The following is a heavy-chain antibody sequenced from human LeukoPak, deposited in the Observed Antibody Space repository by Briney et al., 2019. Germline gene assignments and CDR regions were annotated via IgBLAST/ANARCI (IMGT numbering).Heavy chain of an antibody. CDR3: AKSDDSSGYYYGIVY. D-gene: IGHD3-22*01. Sequence: PGGSLRLSCAASGFTFSSYEMNWVRQAPGKGLEWVSAIGGSGGSTYYADSVKGRFTISRDNSKNTLYLQMNSLRAEDTALYYCAKSDDSSGYYYGIVYWGQGTLVTVSS. CDR2: IGGSGGST. V-gene: IGHV3-23*01. J-gene: IGHJ4*02. CDR1: GFTFSSYE.